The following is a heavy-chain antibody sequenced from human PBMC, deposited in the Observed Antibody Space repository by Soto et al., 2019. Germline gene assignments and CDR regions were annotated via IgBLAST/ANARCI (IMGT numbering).Heavy chain of an antibody. CDR2: ISSDGTNR. CDR3: AREPSKGLVVAGIDY. V-gene: IGHV3-30*03. Sequence: GGSLRLSCVASGFTFNTYGMHWVRQAPGKGLEWVAIISSDGTNRYYADSVKGRFTVSRDNSMNTMYLQMSSLRPEDTAVYYCAREPSKGLVVAGIDYWGQGTLVTVSS. J-gene: IGHJ4*02. D-gene: IGHD6-19*01. CDR1: GFTFNTYG.